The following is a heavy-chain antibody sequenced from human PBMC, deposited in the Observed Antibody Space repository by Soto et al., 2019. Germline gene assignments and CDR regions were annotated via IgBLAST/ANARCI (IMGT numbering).Heavy chain of an antibody. J-gene: IGHJ3*02. V-gene: IGHV4-31*03. CDR2: IYYSGST. Sequence: SETLSLTCTVSGGSISSGGYYWSWIRQHPGKGLEWIGYIYYSGSTYYNPSLKSRVTISVDTSKNQFSLKLSSVTAADTAVYYCVRVSVRGYVVVVAATWYDAFDIWGQGTMVTVSS. CDR1: GGSISSGGYY. CDR3: VRVSVRGYVVVVAATWYDAFDI. D-gene: IGHD2-15*01.